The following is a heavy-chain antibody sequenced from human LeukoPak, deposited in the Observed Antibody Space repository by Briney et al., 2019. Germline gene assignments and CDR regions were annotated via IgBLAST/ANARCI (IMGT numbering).Heavy chain of an antibody. J-gene: IGHJ4*02. CDR3: ARARRVNSSSWYYFGYYFDY. V-gene: IGHV3-21*01. CDR2: ISSSSSYI. CDR1: GFTFSSYS. Sequence: SGGSLRLSCAASGFTFSSYSMNWVRQAPGKGLEWVSSISSSSSYIYYADSVKGRFTISRDNAKNSLYLQMNSLRAEDTAVYYCARARRVNSSSWYYFGYYFDYWGQGTLVTVSS. D-gene: IGHD6-13*01.